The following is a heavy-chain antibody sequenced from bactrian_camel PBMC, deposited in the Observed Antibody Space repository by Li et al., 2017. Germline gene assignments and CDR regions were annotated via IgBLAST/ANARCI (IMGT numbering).Heavy chain of an antibody. V-gene: IGHV3S40*01. CDR3: YHKCHPGGTYY. CDR1: GYTDGGDC. CDR2: IYGDAGRT. D-gene: IGHD7*01. Sequence: VQLVESGGGSVQAGGSLTLACSVSGYTDGGDCMAWFRQIPGNEREGLATIYGDAGRTNYADSVKGRSTISQDSAKKSVSLQMVSLKPEDTAMYYCYHKCHPGGTYYWGQGTQVTVS. J-gene: IGHJ4*01.